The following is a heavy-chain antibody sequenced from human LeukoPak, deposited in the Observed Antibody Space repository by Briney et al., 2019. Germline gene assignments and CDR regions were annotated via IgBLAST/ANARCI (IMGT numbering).Heavy chain of an antibody. CDR3: ARDRVVVAATPSGFDP. D-gene: IGHD2-15*01. CDR2: IYSGGST. V-gene: IGHV3-66*01. CDR1: GFSVSNNY. Sequence: PGGSLRLSCAASGFSVSNNYMSWVRQAPGKGLEWVSVIYSGGSTFYADSVKGRFTISRDNSKNTLYLQMNSLRAEDTAVYYCARDRVVVAATPSGFDPWGQGTLVTVSS. J-gene: IGHJ5*02.